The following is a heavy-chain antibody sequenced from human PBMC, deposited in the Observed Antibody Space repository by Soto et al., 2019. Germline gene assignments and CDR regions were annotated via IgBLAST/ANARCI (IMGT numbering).Heavy chain of an antibody. Sequence: GGSLRLSCAASGFTFSDYYMSWIRQAPGKGLEWVSYISSSGSTIYYADSVKGRFTISRDNAKNSLYLQMNSLRAEDTAVYYCARDCYSQYYYDSSGYYGYYGMDVWGQGTTVTVSS. CDR3: ARDCYSQYYYDSSGYYGYYGMDV. CDR2: ISSSGSTI. J-gene: IGHJ6*02. CDR1: GFTFSDYY. D-gene: IGHD3-22*01. V-gene: IGHV3-11*01.